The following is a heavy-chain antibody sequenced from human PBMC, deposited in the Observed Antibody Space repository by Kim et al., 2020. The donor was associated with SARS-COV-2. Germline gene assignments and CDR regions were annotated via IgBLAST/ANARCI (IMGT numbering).Heavy chain of an antibody. D-gene: IGHD2-2*02. CDR1: GFIFSTYG. Sequence: GGSLRLSCAPSGFIFSTYGMHWVRQAPGKGLEWVATIWYDGSNNYYPDSVKGRFTVSRDNSKNTLYLQMNSLRAEDMAVYYCVRGYCGTATCYTGGTYFDYWGRGTLVTVSS. CDR3: VRGYCGTATCYTGGTYFDY. CDR2: IWYDGSNN. V-gene: IGHV3-33*08. J-gene: IGHJ4*02.